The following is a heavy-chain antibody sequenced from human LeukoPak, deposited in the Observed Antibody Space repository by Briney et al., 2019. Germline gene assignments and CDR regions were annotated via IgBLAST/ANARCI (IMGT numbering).Heavy chain of an antibody. Sequence: SETLSLTCTVPGDSISSYYWSWIRQPAGKGLERVGHIHTSGSTNYNPSLKSHVTISVDKSKNQFSLKLYAVTAADTAVYYCARDGFFRSGSGGYYGSGSTYYYYMDVWGKGTTVTISS. CDR1: GDSISSYY. J-gene: IGHJ6*03. D-gene: IGHD3-10*01. CDR3: ARDGFFRSGSGGYYGSGSTYYYYMDV. CDR2: IHTSGST. V-gene: IGHV4-4*07.